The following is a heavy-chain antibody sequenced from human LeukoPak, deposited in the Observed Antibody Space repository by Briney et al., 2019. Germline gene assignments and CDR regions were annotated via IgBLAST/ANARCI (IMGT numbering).Heavy chain of an antibody. Sequence: KSSETLSLTCTVSGGSISSYYWSWIRQPPGKGLEWIGYIYYSGSTNYNPSLKSRVAISVDTSKNQFSLKLRSVTAAYTAVYFCAREASRAGTYYFDYWGQGTLLTVSS. V-gene: IGHV4-59*01. D-gene: IGHD3-10*01. CDR3: AREASRAGTYYFDY. CDR1: GGSISSYY. CDR2: IYYSGST. J-gene: IGHJ4*02.